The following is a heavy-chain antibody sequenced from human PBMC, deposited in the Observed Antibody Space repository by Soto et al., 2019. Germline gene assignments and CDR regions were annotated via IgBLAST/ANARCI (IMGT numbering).Heavy chain of an antibody. Sequence: SETLSLTCAVYGGSFSGYYWSWIRQPPGKGLEWIGEINHSGSTNYNPSLKSRVTISVDTSKNQFSLKLSSVTAADTAVYYCASSHKGNRVRDAFDIWGQGTMVTVSS. CDR2: INHSGST. D-gene: IGHD4-4*01. CDR3: ASSHKGNRVRDAFDI. CDR1: GGSFSGYY. J-gene: IGHJ3*02. V-gene: IGHV4-34*01.